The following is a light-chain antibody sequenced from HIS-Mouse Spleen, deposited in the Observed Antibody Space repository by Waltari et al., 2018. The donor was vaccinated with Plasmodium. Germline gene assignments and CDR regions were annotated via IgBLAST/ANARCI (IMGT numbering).Light chain of an antibody. J-gene: IGLJ3*02. CDR3: AAWDDSLSGWV. CDR1: SSNIGSNY. CDR2: RNN. Sequence: SVLTQPPSASGTPGQRVTISCSGSSSNIGSNYVSWYPQLPGTAPKLLIYRNNQRPSGVPDRFSGSKSGTSASLAISGLRSEDEADYYCAAWDDSLSGWVFGGGTKLTVL. V-gene: IGLV1-47*01.